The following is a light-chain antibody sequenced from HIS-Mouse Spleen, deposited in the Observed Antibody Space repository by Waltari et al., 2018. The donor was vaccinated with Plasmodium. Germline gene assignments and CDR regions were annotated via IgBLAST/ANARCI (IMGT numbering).Light chain of an antibody. CDR1: QDISNY. Sequence: DIQMTQSPSSLSASVGDRVTITCQESQDISNYLNWYQQKPGKAPKLLIYDAANLETGVTSRFSGSGSGTDFTITISSLQPEDIATYYCQQYDNLPLTVGGGTKVEIK. J-gene: IGKJ4*01. V-gene: IGKV1-33*01. CDR3: QQYDNLPLT. CDR2: DAA.